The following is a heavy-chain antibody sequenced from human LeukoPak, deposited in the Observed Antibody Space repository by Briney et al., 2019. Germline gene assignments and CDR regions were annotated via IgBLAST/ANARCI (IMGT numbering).Heavy chain of an antibody. CDR3: ATTAMVTKSAFDI. J-gene: IGHJ3*02. D-gene: IGHD5-18*01. CDR1: GYSFTSYW. Sequence: GESLKISCKGSGYSFTSYWIGWARQMPGKGLEWMGIIYPGDSDTRYSPSFQGQVTISADKSISTAYLQWSSLKASDTAMYYCATTAMVTKSAFDIWGQGTMVTVSS. V-gene: IGHV5-51*01. CDR2: IYPGDSDT.